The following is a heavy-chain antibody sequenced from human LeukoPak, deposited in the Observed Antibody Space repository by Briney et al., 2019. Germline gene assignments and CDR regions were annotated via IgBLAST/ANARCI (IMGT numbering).Heavy chain of an antibody. CDR3: ARLAAGAY. J-gene: IGHJ4*02. CDR1: VYTFIDYY. CDR2: INPNSGGT. Sequence: ASVNVSCKASVYTFIDYYMHWVRQAPGQGLEWMGWINPNSGGTNYARKFQGRVIMTRDTSIYTAYMELSKLRSDDTAVYYCARLAAGAYWGQGTLVTVSS. V-gene: IGHV1-2*02. D-gene: IGHD6-13*01.